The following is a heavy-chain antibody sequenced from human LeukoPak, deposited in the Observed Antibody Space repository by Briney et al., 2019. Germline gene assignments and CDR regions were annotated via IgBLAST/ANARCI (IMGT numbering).Heavy chain of an antibody. D-gene: IGHD3-10*01. V-gene: IGHV4-34*01. CDR2: INDSGTT. CDR1: GGFFSGYY. CDR3: ARRGRVYYGSGSYYNALRY. J-gene: IGHJ4*02. Sequence: ADTLSLTCAVYGGFFSGYYWSWIRQPPGRGLECLGEINDSGTTNYNPSLKSRVTISVDTSKNPFSLKLRSVTAAATAVYYCARRGRVYYGSGSYYNALRYRGPGTLVTVSS.